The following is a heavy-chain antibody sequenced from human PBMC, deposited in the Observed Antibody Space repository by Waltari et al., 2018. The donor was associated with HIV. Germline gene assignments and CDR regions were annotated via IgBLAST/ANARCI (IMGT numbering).Heavy chain of an antibody. Sequence: QVQLVQSGAEVKKPGSSVKVSCKASGGTFSSYAISWVRQAPGQGLEWMGGSIPIFGTATSAPKFQARVPIPADESTSTAYMELSSLRSEDTAVYYCARDRVGLAAAGSYAFDIWGQGTMVTVSS. J-gene: IGHJ3*02. D-gene: IGHD6-13*01. CDR2: SIPIFGTA. CDR3: ARDRVGLAAAGSYAFDI. V-gene: IGHV1-69*01. CDR1: GGTFSSYA.